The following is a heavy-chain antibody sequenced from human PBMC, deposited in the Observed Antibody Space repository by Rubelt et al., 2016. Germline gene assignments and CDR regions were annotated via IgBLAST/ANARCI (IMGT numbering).Heavy chain of an antibody. CDR1: GFTFSSYW. J-gene: IGHJ4*02. V-gene: IGHV3-7*04. CDR2: IKQDGSEK. D-gene: IGHD3-3*01. CDR3: ARVNYDFWSGYYSGTDY. Sequence: EVQLVESGGGLVQPGGSLRLSCAASGFTFSSYWMSWVRQAPGKGLEWVANIKQDGSEKYYVDSVKGRFTLSRDNAKNSLYLQMNSLIAEDTAVYYCARVNYDFWSGYYSGTDYWGQGTLVTVSS.